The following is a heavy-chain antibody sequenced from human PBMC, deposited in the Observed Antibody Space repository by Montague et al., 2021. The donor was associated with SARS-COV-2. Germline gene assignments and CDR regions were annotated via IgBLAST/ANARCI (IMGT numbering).Heavy chain of an antibody. V-gene: IGHV4-39*02. Sequence: SETLSLTCTVSGGSISSPDYYWGWIRQHPGKGLEWIGSISYTGRTYYNPSLRSRVSISMDTSKNHFSLSLSSVTVADTAVYFCASQLPSCCSTNTCCSYYFDGWGQGALVTVSS. CDR3: ASQLPSCCSTNTCCSYYFDG. D-gene: IGHD2-8*01. CDR1: GGSISSPDYY. CDR2: ISYTGRT. J-gene: IGHJ4*02.